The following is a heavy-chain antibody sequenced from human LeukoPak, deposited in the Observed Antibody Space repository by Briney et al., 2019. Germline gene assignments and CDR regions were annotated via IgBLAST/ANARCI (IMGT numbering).Heavy chain of an antibody. J-gene: IGHJ5*01. V-gene: IGHV3-74*01. CDR2: INTDGRTT. CDR3: AKGYRNHLLILLDS. D-gene: IGHD3-16*01. CDR1: EFTFSNYW. Sequence: GESLRLSCVDSEFTFSNYWMHWVRQTPGEGLVWVSRINTDGRTTNYADSVKGRLTITRDNSKNTLYLQMNSLRAADTAVYYCAKGYRNHLLILLDSWGQGTLVTVSS.